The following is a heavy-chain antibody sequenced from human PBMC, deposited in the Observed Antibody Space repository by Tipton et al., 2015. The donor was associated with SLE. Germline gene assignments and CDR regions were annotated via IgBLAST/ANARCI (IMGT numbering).Heavy chain of an antibody. CDR1: GFTFSSYA. CDR2: ISYDGSNK. CDR3: AKDGQDDYWSRYFIV. D-gene: IGHD3-3*01. J-gene: IGHJ4*02. Sequence: SLRLSCAASGFTFSSYAMHWVRQAPGKGLEWVAVISYDGSNKYYADSVKGRFTISRDNSKNTLYLHMNSLRADDTALYYCAKDGQDDYWSRYFIVWGQGTLVTVSS. V-gene: IGHV3-30*04.